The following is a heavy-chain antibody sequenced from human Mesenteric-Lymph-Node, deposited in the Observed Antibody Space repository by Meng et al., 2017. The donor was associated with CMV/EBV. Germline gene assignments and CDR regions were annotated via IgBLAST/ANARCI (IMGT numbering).Heavy chain of an antibody. V-gene: IGHV4-59*01. CDR2: IYYSGST. CDR1: GGPISSYY. D-gene: IGHD3-3*01. J-gene: IGHJ6*02. Sequence: SETLSLTCTVSGGPISSYYWSWIRQPPGKGLEWIGYIYYSGSTNYNPSLKSRVTISVDTSKNQFSLKLSSVTAADTAVYYCARGRMRITIFGVVTYMDVWGQGTTVTVSS. CDR3: ARGRMRITIFGVVTYMDV.